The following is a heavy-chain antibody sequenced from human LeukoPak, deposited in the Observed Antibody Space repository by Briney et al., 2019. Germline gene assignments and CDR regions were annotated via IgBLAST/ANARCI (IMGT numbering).Heavy chain of an antibody. Sequence: PGGSLRLSCAASGFTFSSYAMSWVRQAPGKGLEWVSAISGSGGSTYYADSVKGRFTISRDNSKNSLYLQMNTLRAEDTAVYYCVRDGAVVTSGCYPWRYFQHWGQGTLVTVSS. J-gene: IGHJ1*01. D-gene: IGHD3-10*01. CDR1: GFTFSSYA. CDR3: VRDGAVVTSGCYPWRYFQH. V-gene: IGHV3-23*01. CDR2: ISGSGGST.